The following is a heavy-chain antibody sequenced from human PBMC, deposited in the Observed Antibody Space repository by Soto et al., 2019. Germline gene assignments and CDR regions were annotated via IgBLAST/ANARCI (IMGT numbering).Heavy chain of an antibody. CDR1: TFTFSNYG. CDR3: AKEFTAYSSGWFFDY. D-gene: IGHD6-19*01. J-gene: IGHJ4*02. CDR2: ISHNGRVQ. Sequence: QPGGSLRLSCAVSTFTFSNYGMQWFRQAPGKGLEWLGVISHNGRVQYYADSVKGRFTISRDNSQNTLFLQMNGLRAEDTAVYYCAKEFTAYSSGWFFDYWGQGALVTVSS. V-gene: IGHV3-30*18.